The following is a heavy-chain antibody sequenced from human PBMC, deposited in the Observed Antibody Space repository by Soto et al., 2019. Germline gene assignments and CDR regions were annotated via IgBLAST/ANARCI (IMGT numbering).Heavy chain of an antibody. V-gene: IGHV4-59*01. J-gene: IGHJ3*02. CDR1: GGSISSYY. CDR2: IYYSGST. CDR3: ARGVWFGELSPNAFDI. D-gene: IGHD3-10*01. Sequence: SETLSLTCTVSGGSISSYYWSWIRQPPGKGLEWIGYIYYSGSTNYNPSLKSRVTISVDTSKNQFSLKLGSVTAADTAVYYCARGVWFGELSPNAFDIWGQGTMVT.